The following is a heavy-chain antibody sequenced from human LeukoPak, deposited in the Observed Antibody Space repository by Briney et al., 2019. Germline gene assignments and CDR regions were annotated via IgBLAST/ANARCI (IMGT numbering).Heavy chain of an antibody. Sequence: GESLKTSCKGSGYSFISSWIGCVRQMPGKGLWEMGISYPGDTDTAYSPSFQGQVTISTDKSISTAYLQWSSLKASDTAMYYCASYADSGGGPDYWGQGTLVTVSS. J-gene: IGHJ4*02. V-gene: IGHV5-51*01. CDR2: SYPGDTDT. CDR1: GYSFISSW. CDR3: ASYADSGGGPDY. D-gene: IGHD4-17*01.